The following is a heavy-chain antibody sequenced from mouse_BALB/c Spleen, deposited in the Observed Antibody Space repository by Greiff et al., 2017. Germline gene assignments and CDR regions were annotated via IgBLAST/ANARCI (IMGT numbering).Heavy chain of an antibody. J-gene: IGHJ4*01. Sequence: VQLQQSGAELVKPGASVKLSCTASGFNIKDNYMHWVKQRPEQGLEWIGRIDPANGNTKYDPKFQGKATITADTSSNTAYLQLSSLTSEDTAVYYCALYDGYYLYAMDYWGQGTSVTVSS. CDR1: GFNIKDNY. CDR3: ALYDGYYLYAMDY. V-gene: IGHV14-3*02. CDR2: IDPANGNT. D-gene: IGHD2-3*01.